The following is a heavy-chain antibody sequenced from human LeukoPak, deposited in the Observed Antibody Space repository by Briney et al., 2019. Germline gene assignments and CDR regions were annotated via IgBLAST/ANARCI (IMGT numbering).Heavy chain of an antibody. J-gene: IGHJ4*02. CDR3: ARALSGYFWSGSLMYYFDY. Sequence: ASVKVSCKASGYTFTGYYMHWVRQAPGQGLEWMGWINPNSGGTNYAQKFQGRVTMTRDTSISTAYMELSRLRSDDTAVYYCARALSGYFWSGSLMYYFDYWGQGTLVTVSS. V-gene: IGHV1-2*02. CDR1: GYTFTGYY. CDR2: INPNSGGT. D-gene: IGHD3-3*01.